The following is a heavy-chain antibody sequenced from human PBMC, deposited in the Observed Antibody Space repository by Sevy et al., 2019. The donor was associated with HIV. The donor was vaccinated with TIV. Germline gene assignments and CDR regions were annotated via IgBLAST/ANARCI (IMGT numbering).Heavy chain of an antibody. CDR1: GFSLSTSGVH. D-gene: IGHD2-21*01. J-gene: IGHJ6*02. CDR2: IFWDDDR. CDR3: AYRLRWVVRGYYGMDV. Sequence: SGPTLVNPTETLTLTCTFSGFSLSTSGVHVGWIRQPPGKALEWLALIFWDDDRRYSPSLKNRLTITKDTSKNQVVLTMTSMHPVDTATFYCAYRLRWVVRGYYGMDVWGQGTTVTGSS. V-gene: IGHV2-5*02.